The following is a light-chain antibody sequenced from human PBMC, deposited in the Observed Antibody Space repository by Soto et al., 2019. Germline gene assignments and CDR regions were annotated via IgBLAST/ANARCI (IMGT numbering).Light chain of an antibody. CDR3: QQYYSTPIT. V-gene: IGKV4-1*01. CDR1: QSVLYSSDNKKY. Sequence: DIVMTQSPDSLAVSLGERATINCKSSQSVLYSSDNKKYLAWYQQTXGQPPKXXIYWASTRASGVPDRFSGSGSGTDFTRTISSLQAEDVAVYYCQQYYSTPITFGQGTRLEIK. J-gene: IGKJ5*01. CDR2: WAS.